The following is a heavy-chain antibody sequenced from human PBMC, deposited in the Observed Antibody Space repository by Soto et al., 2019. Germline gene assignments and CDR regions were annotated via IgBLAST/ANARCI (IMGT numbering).Heavy chain of an antibody. CDR3: ARDGREASGMDV. Sequence: LTCTVSGGSISSHYWSWVRQAPGKGLEWIGHIYYRGSTTYNPSLRSRSTISVDTSNNQFSLKLNSVTTADTAVYYCARDGREASGMDVWGQGTKVTVSS. D-gene: IGHD1-26*01. CDR1: GGSISSHY. CDR2: IYYRGST. J-gene: IGHJ6*02. V-gene: IGHV4-59*11.